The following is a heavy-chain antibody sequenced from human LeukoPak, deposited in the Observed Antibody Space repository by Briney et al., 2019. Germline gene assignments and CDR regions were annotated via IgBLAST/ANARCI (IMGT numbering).Heavy chain of an antibody. Sequence: HPGGSLRLSCAASGFTFSSYGMHRVRQAPGKGLEWVAVIWYDGSNKYYADSVKGRFTISRDNSKNTLYLQMNSLRAEDTAVYYCARAYYDILTGYYFDYWGQGTLVTVSS. V-gene: IGHV3-33*01. CDR1: GFTFSSYG. CDR2: IWYDGSNK. J-gene: IGHJ4*02. D-gene: IGHD3-9*01. CDR3: ARAYYDILTGYYFDY.